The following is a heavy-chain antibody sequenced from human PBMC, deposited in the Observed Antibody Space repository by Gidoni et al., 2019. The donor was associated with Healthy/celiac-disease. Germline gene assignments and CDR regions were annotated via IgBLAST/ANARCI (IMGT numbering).Heavy chain of an antibody. CDR3: ARVVHGVVVADY. CDR2: INPSGGST. J-gene: IGHJ4*02. D-gene: IGHD2-15*01. Sequence: QVQLVQSGAEVKKPGASVKVSCKASGYTFTSYDMHWVRQAPGQGLEWMGIINPSGGSTSYAQKFQGRVTMTRDTSTSTVYMELSSLRSEDTAVYYCARVVHGVVVADYWGQGTLVTVSS. V-gene: IGHV1-46*01. CDR1: GYTFTSYD.